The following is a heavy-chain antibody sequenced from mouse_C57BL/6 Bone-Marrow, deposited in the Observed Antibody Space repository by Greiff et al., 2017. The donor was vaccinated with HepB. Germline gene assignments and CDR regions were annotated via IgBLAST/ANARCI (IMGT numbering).Heavy chain of an antibody. CDR3: ARRCYGTYSGYFDV. J-gene: IGHJ1*03. V-gene: IGHV2-2*01. Sequence: QVQLQQSGPGLVQPSQSLSITCTVSGFSLTSYGVHWVRQSPGKGLEWLGVIWSGGSTDYNAAFISRLSISKDNSKSQVFFKMNSLQADDTAIYYCARRCYGTYSGYFDVWGTGTTVTVSS. CDR2: IWSGGST. CDR1: GFSLTSYG. D-gene: IGHD2-1*01.